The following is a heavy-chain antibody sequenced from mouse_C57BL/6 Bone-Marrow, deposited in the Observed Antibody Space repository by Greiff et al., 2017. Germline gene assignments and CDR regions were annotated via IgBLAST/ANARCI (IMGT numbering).Heavy chain of an antibody. J-gene: IGHJ4*01. Sequence: QVQLQQPGAELVKPGASVKMSCKASGYTFTSYWITWVKQRPGQGLEWIGDIYPGSGSTNYNEKFKSKATLTVDTSSSTAYMQLSSLTSEDSAVYYCARMGYVSLWAMDYWGQGTSVTVSS. D-gene: IGHD6-2*01. V-gene: IGHV1-55*01. CDR2: IYPGSGST. CDR1: GYTFTSYW. CDR3: ARMGYVSLWAMDY.